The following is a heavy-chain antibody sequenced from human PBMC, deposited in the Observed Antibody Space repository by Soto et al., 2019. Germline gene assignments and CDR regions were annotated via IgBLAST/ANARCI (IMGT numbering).Heavy chain of an antibody. CDR2: ISGSGGST. J-gene: IGHJ6*03. CDR1: GFTFSSYA. D-gene: IGHD2-15*01. Sequence: PGGSLRLSCAASGFTFSSYAMSWVRQAPGKGLEWVSAISGSGGSTYYADSVKGRFTISRDNSKNTLYLQMNSLRAEDTAVYYCAKAYCSGGSCYYYYYMDVWGKGTTVTVSS. V-gene: IGHV3-23*01. CDR3: AKAYCSGGSCYYYYYMDV.